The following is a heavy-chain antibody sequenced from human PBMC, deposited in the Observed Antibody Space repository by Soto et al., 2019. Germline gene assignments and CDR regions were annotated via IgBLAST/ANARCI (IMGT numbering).Heavy chain of an antibody. CDR3: ARERITMVRGVIIRPNDAFDI. CDR1: GYTFTGYY. D-gene: IGHD3-10*01. V-gene: IGHV1-2*04. Sequence: QVQLVQSGAEVKKPGASVKVSCKASGYTFTGYYMHWGRQAPGQGLEWMGWINPNSGGTNYAQKFQGWVTMTRDTSISTAYMELSRLRSDDTAVYYCARERITMVRGVIIRPNDAFDIWGQGTMVTVSS. J-gene: IGHJ3*02. CDR2: INPNSGGT.